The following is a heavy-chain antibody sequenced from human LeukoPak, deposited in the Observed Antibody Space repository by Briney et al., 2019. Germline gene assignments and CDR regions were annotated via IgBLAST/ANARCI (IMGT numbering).Heavy chain of an antibody. V-gene: IGHV4-59*08. CDR2: IYYSGST. CDR3: ARGSGYFDY. J-gene: IGHJ4*02. CDR1: GGSISGYF. Sequence: SETLSLTCSVSGGSISGYFWSWIRQPPGKGLEWIGDIYYSGSTSHNPSLKSRVTISVDTSKNQFSLKLSSVTAADTAVYYCARGSGYFDYWGQGTLVTVSS. D-gene: IGHD3-10*01.